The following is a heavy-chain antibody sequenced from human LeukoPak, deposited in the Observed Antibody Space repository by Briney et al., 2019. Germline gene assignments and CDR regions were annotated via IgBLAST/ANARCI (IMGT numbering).Heavy chain of an antibody. CDR2: ISSSSSYI. CDR3: ARANYYDSSGYLTYYFDY. J-gene: IGHJ4*02. Sequence: GGTLRLSCAASGFTFSSYGLNWVRQAPGKGLEWVSSISSSSSYIYYADSVKGRFTISRDNAKNTLYLQMNSLRAEDTAVYYCARANYYDSSGYLTYYFDYWGQGTLVTVSS. V-gene: IGHV3-21*01. CDR1: GFTFSSYG. D-gene: IGHD3-22*01.